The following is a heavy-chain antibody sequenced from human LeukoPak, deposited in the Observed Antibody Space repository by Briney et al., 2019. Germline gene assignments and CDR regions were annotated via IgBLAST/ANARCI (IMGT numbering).Heavy chain of an antibody. Sequence: ASVKVSCKASGYTFTGHGISWVRQAPGQGLEWMGWISVYTTNTAYTERLQDRITMTTDPSTSTAYLELRSLRFDDTAVYYCARVLGSSSVFFDYWGQGTLVTVSS. D-gene: IGHD6-6*01. CDR1: GYTFTGHG. CDR2: ISVYTTNT. J-gene: IGHJ4*02. V-gene: IGHV1-18*01. CDR3: ARVLGSSSVFFDY.